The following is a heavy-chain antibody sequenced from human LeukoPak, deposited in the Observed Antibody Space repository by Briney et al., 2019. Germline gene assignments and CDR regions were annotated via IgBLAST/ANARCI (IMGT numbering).Heavy chain of an antibody. CDR2: ISAYNGNT. D-gene: IGHD3-22*01. J-gene: IGHJ2*01. CDR1: GYTFTSYG. Sequence: ASVKVSCKASGYTFTSYGISWVRQAPGQGLEWMGWISAYNGNTNYAQKLQGRVTMTTDTSTSTACMELRSLRSDDTAVYYCARAPLSYYDSSGQWYFDLWGRGTLVTVSS. V-gene: IGHV1-18*01. CDR3: ARAPLSYYDSSGQWYFDL.